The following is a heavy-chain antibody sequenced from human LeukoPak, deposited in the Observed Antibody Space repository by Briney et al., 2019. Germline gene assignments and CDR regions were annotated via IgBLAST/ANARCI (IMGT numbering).Heavy chain of an antibody. V-gene: IGHV3-30-3*01. CDR2: ISYDGSNK. D-gene: IGHD6-6*01. CDR1: GFTFSSYA. CDR3: ARGGHFLSSIANPDY. Sequence: PGGSLRLSCAASGFTFSSYAMHWVRQAPGRGLEWAAVISYDGSNKYYADSVKGRFTISRDNSKNTLYLQMNSLRAEDTAVYYCARGGHFLSSIANPDYWGQGTLVTVSS. J-gene: IGHJ4*02.